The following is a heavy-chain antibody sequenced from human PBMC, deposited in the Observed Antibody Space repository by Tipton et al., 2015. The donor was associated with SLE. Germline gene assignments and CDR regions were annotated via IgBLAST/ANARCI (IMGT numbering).Heavy chain of an antibody. V-gene: IGHV4-59*12. CDR1: SDSMSSYY. J-gene: IGHJ2*01. Sequence: TLSLTCTVSSDSMSSYYWSWIRQPPGKGLEWIGRIYYSGSTYYNPSLKSRVTISVDTSKNQFSLKLSSVTAADTAVYYCAREPLEVREWFDLWGRGTLVTVSS. CDR2: IYYSGST. D-gene: IGHD3-3*01. CDR3: AREPLEVREWFDL.